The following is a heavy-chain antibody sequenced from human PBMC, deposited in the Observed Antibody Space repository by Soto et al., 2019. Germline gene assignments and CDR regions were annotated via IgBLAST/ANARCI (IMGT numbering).Heavy chain of an antibody. CDR2: FIPILDMA. CDR1: GGTFNTYT. Sequence: QVQVVQSGAEVKKPESSVKVSCKPSGGTFNTYTVNWVRLAPGHGLEWMGRFIPILDMANYAQKFQDRVTITADRSTFTAYIELNSLTSADTAVYYCAITYCRDNSCPRDFDFWGPGTRVTVSS. CDR3: AITYCRDNSCPRDFDF. J-gene: IGHJ4*02. V-gene: IGHV1-69*02. D-gene: IGHD2-21*01.